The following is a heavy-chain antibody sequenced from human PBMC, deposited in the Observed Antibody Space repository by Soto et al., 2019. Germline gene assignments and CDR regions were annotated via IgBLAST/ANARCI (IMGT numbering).Heavy chain of an antibody. Sequence: QVQLVQSGAEVKKPGASVKVSCKASGYTFTSYGISWVRQAPGQVLDWMGWLSAYNGNTSYAQKLEGRVTMTRKITKSTAYRELRSLRSDDTAVYYGARVFLGDCSSTSCPGGGEYYYYYCMDVWGQCTTVSVS. D-gene: IGHD2-2*01. CDR2: LSAYNGNT. V-gene: IGHV1-18*01. J-gene: IGHJ6*02. CDR3: ARVFLGDCSSTSCPGGGEYYYYYCMDV. CDR1: GYTFTSYG.